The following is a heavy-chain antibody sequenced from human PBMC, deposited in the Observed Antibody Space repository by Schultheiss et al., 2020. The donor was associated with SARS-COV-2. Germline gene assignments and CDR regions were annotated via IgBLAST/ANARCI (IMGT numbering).Heavy chain of an antibody. Sequence: GESLKISCAASGFTFSSYAMHWVRQAPGKGLEWVAVISYDGSNKYYADSVKGRFTISRDNSKNTLYLQMNSLRAEDTAVYYCARDHDSSAWYFAYFHHWGQGTLVTVSS. J-gene: IGHJ1*01. V-gene: IGHV3-30*07. CDR2: ISYDGSNK. CDR1: GFTFSSYA. D-gene: IGHD6-19*01. CDR3: ARDHDSSAWYFAYFHH.